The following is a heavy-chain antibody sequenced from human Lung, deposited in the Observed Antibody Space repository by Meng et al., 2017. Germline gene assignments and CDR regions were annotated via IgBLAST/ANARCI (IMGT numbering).Heavy chain of an antibody. CDR3: ARGPTTMAHDFDY. Sequence: QGQLQQGGAGLVKPSETRALTCVVSGGSFSDNYWIWIRQPPGKGLEWIGEINHSGSTNYNPSLASRATISVDTSQNNLSLKLSSVTAADSAVYYCARGPTTMAHDFDYWGQGPLVTVSS. CDR2: INHSGST. V-gene: IGHV4-34*01. D-gene: IGHD4-11*01. J-gene: IGHJ4*02. CDR1: GGSFSDNY.